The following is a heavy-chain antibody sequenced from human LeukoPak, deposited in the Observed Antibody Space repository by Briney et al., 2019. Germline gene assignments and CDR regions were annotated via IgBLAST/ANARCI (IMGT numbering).Heavy chain of an antibody. D-gene: IGHD6-19*01. CDR2: ISGSGGST. Sequence: PGGSLRLSCAASGFTFSSYAMSWVRQAPGKGLEWVSAISGSGGSTYYADSVKGRFTISRDNSKNTLYLQMNSLRAEDTAVYYCAKEGKGWLRGDIAVAGTFDYWGQGTLVTVSS. CDR1: GFTFSSYA. V-gene: IGHV3-23*01. CDR3: AKEGKGWLRGDIAVAGTFDY. J-gene: IGHJ4*02.